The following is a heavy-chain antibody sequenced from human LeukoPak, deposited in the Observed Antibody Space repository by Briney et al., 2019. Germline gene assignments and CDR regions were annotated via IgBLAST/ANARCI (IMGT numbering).Heavy chain of an antibody. J-gene: IGHJ3*02. V-gene: IGHV4-39*07. CDR1: GGSISSSSYY. D-gene: IGHD2-21*01. CDR2: INHSGST. Sequence: SETLSLTCTVSGGSISSSSYYWSWIRQPPGKGLEWIGEINHSGSTNYNPSLKSRVTISVDTSKNQFSLKLSSVTAADTAVYYCARFLWSLDAFDIWGQGTMVTVSS. CDR3: ARFLWSLDAFDI.